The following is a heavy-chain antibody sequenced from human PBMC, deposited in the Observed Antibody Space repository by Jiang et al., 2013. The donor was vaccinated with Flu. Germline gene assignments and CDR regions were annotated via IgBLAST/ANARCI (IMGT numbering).Heavy chain of an antibody. Sequence: GSGLVKPSETLSLTCTVSGGSISSSSYYWGWIRQPPGKGLEWIGSIYYSGSTYYNPSLKSRVTISVDTSKNQFSLKLSSVTAADTAVYYCARQGAVAGVDYVGPGNPGHRLL. CDR3: ARQGAVAGVDY. CDR2: IYYSGST. D-gene: IGHD6-19*01. CDR1: GGSISSSSYY. J-gene: IGHJ4*02. V-gene: IGHV4-39*01.